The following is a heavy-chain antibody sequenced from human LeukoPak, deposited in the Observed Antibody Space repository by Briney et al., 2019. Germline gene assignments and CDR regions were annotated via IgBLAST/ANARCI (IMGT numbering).Heavy chain of an antibody. J-gene: IGHJ4*02. CDR2: ISGSGGST. Sequence: PGGSLRLSCAASGFTFSSYAMSWVRQAPGKGLEWVSAISGSGGSTYYADSVKGRFTISRDNSKNTLYLQMNSLRAEDTAVYYCAGGGEYSDYLIDYWGQGTLVTVSS. CDR1: GFTFSSYA. D-gene: IGHD4-11*01. CDR3: AGGGEYSDYLIDY. V-gene: IGHV3-23*01.